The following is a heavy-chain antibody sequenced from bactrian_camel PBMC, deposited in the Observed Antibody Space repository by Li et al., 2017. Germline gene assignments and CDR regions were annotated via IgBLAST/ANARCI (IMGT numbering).Heavy chain of an antibody. CDR1: GFTFGASG. CDR2: VTSDGGVP. J-gene: IGHJ6*01. D-gene: IGHD1*01. CDR3: VRDFDGCSWEDASCDS. Sequence: HVQLVESGGDSVLPGGSLRLSCAASGFTFGASGMSWVRQAPGKGLEWAAGVTSDGGVPYYADAVKGRFTISRDNFKNTVYLKLDDLKIEDTALYYCVRDFDGCSWEDASCDSRGQGTQVTVS. V-gene: IGHV3S7*01.